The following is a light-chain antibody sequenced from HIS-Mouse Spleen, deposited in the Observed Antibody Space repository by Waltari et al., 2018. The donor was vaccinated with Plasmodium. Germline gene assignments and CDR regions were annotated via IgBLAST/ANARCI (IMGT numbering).Light chain of an antibody. V-gene: IGKV1-9*01. J-gene: IGKJ4*01. Sequence: DIQLTQSPSFLSASVGDSVTITCRASQGISSYLAWYQQKPGKAPKLLIYAASTLQSWVPSRFSGSGSGTEFTLTISSLQPEDFATYYCQQLNSYPLTFGGGTKVEIK. CDR1: QGISSY. CDR3: QQLNSYPLT. CDR2: AAS.